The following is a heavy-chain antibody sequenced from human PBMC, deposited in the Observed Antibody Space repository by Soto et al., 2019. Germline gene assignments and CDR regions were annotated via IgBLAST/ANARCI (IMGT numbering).Heavy chain of an antibody. CDR2: INAGNGNT. D-gene: IGHD2-2*01. V-gene: IGHV1-3*01. Sequence: ASVKVSGKASGYTFTSYAMHWVRQAPGQRLEWMGWINAGNGNTKYSQKFQGRVTITRDTSASTAYMELSSLRSEDTAVYYCAREGEGQLPINWFDPWGQGTLVTVSS. CDR1: GYTFTSYA. J-gene: IGHJ5*02. CDR3: AREGEGQLPINWFDP.